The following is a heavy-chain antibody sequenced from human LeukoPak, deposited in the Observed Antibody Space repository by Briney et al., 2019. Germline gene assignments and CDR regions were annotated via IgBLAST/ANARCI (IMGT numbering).Heavy chain of an antibody. J-gene: IGHJ5*02. CDR1: GGSISSSSYY. CDR2: FYYSGST. V-gene: IGHV4-39*07. Sequence: PSETLSLTCTVSGGSISSSSYYWGWIRQPPGKGLEWIGSFYYSGSTYYNPSLKSRFTISVDTSKNHLSLKLSSVTAADTAVYYCGRLGLRGFGGFDPWGQGTLVTVSS. D-gene: IGHD4-17*01. CDR3: GRLGLRGFGGFDP.